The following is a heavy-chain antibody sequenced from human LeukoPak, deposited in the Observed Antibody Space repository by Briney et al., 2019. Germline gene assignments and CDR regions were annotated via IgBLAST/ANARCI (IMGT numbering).Heavy chain of an antibody. Sequence: GRSLRLSCAASGFNFNAYAMHWVRQAPGKGLEWVSGISWNNGLIGYADSVKGRFTISRDNAKNSLYLQMSSLSAEDTAFYYCAKGPSGWNGGAHDYWGQGTLVTVSS. CDR2: ISWNNGLI. CDR3: AKGPSGWNGGAHDY. D-gene: IGHD6-19*01. J-gene: IGHJ4*02. V-gene: IGHV3-9*01. CDR1: GFNFNAYA.